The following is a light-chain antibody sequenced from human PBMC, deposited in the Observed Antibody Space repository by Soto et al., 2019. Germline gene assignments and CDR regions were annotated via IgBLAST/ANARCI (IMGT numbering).Light chain of an antibody. CDR1: QSVSSY. Sequence: EIVLTQSPATLSLSPGERATLSCRASQSVSSYLAWYQQKPGQAPRLLIYDASNRATGIPARFSGSGSGTDFTPTISSLEPEDVAVYYGQQRSDWPPLTFGGGTKVEIK. CDR2: DAS. CDR3: QQRSDWPPLT. J-gene: IGKJ4*01. V-gene: IGKV3-11*01.